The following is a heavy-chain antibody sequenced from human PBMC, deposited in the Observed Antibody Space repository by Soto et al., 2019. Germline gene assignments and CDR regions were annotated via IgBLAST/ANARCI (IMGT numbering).Heavy chain of an antibody. Sequence: ASVKVSCKASGYTFHSYAMNWVRQAPGQRLEGMGWISAGNGNTIYSQKFQARVTITRDTSASTAYMELSSLRSEDTAVYYCARPVASCAYTYRPLGCAFDIWGQGSLLTVSS. D-gene: IGHD5-18*01. V-gene: IGHV1-3*01. CDR2: ISAGNGNT. J-gene: IGHJ3*02. CDR1: GYTFHSYA. CDR3: ARPVASCAYTYRPLGCAFDI.